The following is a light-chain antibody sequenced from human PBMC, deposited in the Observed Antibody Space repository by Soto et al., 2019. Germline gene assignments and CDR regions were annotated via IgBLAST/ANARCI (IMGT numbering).Light chain of an antibody. CDR2: AAS. J-gene: IGKJ2*01. Sequence: EIVLTQSPGTLSLSPGERATLSCRASQSVRSNYLAWYQQKPGQAPRLLIFAASSRASDIPDRFSGSGSGTDFTLTISRLEPEDFAVYYCQQYGSSAPHTFGQGTKVDIK. CDR1: QSVRSNY. V-gene: IGKV3-20*01. CDR3: QQYGSSAPHT.